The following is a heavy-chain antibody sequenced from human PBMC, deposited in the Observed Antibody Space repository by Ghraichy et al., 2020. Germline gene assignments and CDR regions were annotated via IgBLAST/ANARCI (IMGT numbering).Heavy chain of an antibody. J-gene: IGHJ6*02. Sequence: GGSLRLSCAASGFTFSSYWMHWVRQAPGKGLVWVSRINSDGSSTSYADSVKGRFTISRDNAKNTLYLQMNSLRAEDTAVYYCARDHYFRSIYYYYYGMDVWGQGTTVTVSS. CDR2: INSDGSST. D-gene: IGHD3-10*02. CDR1: GFTFSSYW. V-gene: IGHV3-74*01. CDR3: ARDHYFRSIYYYYYGMDV.